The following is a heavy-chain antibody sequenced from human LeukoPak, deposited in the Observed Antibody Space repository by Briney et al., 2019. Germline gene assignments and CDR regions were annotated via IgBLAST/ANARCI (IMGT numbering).Heavy chain of an antibody. D-gene: IGHD2-21*02. Sequence: GGSLRLSCAASGFTFSSYSMTWVRQAPGKGPEWVANIKKDGSEKYYVESVKGRFTVSRDNATNSLFLQMNSLRVEDTAIYYCARGGAYCGGDCATPLAYYYSYMDVWGNGTTVTVSS. CDR2: IKKDGSEK. V-gene: IGHV3-7*01. J-gene: IGHJ6*03. CDR1: GFTFSSYS. CDR3: ARGGAYCGGDCATPLAYYYSYMDV.